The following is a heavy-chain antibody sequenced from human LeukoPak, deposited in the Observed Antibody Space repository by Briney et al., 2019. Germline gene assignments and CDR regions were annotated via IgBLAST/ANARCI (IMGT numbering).Heavy chain of an antibody. V-gene: IGHV4-39*07. Sequence: SETLSLTCSVSGGSINNNDCYWGWIRQPPGKGLEWIASIYYSGSSYYNPSLKSRVTISVDTSKNQFSLKLSSVTAVDTAVYYCATWRYCSGGSCYGNYYMDVWGKGTTVTISS. J-gene: IGHJ6*03. CDR2: IYYSGSS. D-gene: IGHD2-15*01. CDR3: ATWRYCSGGSCYGNYYMDV. CDR1: GGSINNNDCY.